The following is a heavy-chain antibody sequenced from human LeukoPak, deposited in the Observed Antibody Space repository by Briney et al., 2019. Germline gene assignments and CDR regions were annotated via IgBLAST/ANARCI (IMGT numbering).Heavy chain of an antibody. V-gene: IGHV4-61*02. CDR1: GGSISSGSYY. CDR2: IYTSGST. J-gene: IGHJ4*02. D-gene: IGHD1-26*01. CDR3: ARAGMGAILFDY. Sequence: PSETLSLTCTVSGGSISSGSYYWSWIRQAAGKGLEWIGRIYTSGSTNYNPSLKSRVTMSVDTSKNQFSLKLSSVTAADTAVYYCARAGMGAILFDYWGQGTLVTVSS.